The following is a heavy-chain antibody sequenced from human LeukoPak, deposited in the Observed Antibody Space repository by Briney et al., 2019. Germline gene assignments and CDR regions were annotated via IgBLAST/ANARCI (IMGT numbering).Heavy chain of an antibody. V-gene: IGHV4-59*01. D-gene: IGHD2-8*01. Sequence: SETLSLICTVSGGSISSSNWNWIRQAPGKGLEWIGYITFSGGTNYNPSLGSRVTISLDMSKNQFSLKLTSVTAADTAIYYCARDSVYATNWYDPWGQGTLVTVSS. CDR1: GGSISSSN. J-gene: IGHJ5*02. CDR3: ARDSVYATNWYDP. CDR2: ITFSGGT.